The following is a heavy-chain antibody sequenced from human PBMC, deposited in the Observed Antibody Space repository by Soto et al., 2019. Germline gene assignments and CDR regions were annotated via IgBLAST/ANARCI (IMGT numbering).Heavy chain of an antibody. CDR1: GYTFPALY. V-gene: IGHV1-2*02. D-gene: IGHD4-4*01. CDR2: FNPKTGGT. CDR3: ARDGTVTTSGFNWFDP. J-gene: IGHJ5*02. Sequence: ASVKVSCKASGYTFPALYMHWVRQAPGQGLEWMGWFNPKTGGTYYAQKFQGRVTMTSDTSISTAYMELTSLTSDDTALYYCARDGTVTTSGFNWFDPWGQGTLVTVSS.